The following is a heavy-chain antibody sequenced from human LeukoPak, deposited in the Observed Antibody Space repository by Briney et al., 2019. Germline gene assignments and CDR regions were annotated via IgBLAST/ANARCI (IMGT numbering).Heavy chain of an antibody. Sequence: SQTLSLTRAVSADSVSSKNCAWNWIRQSPSRGLEWLGRTYYRAKWYNDYAESMEGRMTISQDTSKNQYSLHLNSVTPDDTAVYYCARDFGTTGWHTFDYWGQGTLVTVSS. CDR3: ARDFGTTGWHTFDY. CDR1: ADSVSSKNCA. D-gene: IGHD6-19*01. J-gene: IGHJ4*02. V-gene: IGHV6-1*01. CDR2: TYYRAKWYN.